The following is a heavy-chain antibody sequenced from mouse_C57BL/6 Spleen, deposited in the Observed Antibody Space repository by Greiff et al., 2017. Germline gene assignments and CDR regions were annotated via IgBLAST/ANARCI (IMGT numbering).Heavy chain of an antibody. D-gene: IGHD2-4*01. J-gene: IGHJ3*01. V-gene: IGHV3-1*01. Sequence: EVQVVESGPGMVKPSQSLSLTCTVTGYSITSGYDWHWIRHFPGNKLEWMGYISYSGSTNYNPSLKSRISITHDTSKNHFFLKLNSVTTEDTATYYGARGDYDYDLFAYWGQGTLVTVSA. CDR3: ARGDYDYDLFAY. CDR2: ISYSGST. CDR1: GYSITSGYD.